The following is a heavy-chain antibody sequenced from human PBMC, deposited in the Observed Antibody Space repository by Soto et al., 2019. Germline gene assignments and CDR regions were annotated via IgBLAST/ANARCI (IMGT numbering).Heavy chain of an antibody. CDR3: AKDAQVYYFDD. J-gene: IGHJ4*02. Sequence: PGGSLRLSCAASGFTFSSYGMHWVRQAPGKGLEWVAVISFDGSNKDYADSVKGRFTISRDNSKNTLYLQMNSLRAEDTAVYFCAKDAQVYYFDDWGQGTLVTVSS. CDR2: ISFDGSNK. CDR1: GFTFSSYG. V-gene: IGHV3-30*18.